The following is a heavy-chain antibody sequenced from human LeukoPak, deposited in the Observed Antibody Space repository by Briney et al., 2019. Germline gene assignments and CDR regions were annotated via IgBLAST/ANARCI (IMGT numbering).Heavy chain of an antibody. CDR1: GGSISSSSYC. D-gene: IGHD2-21*02. CDR3: ARDGGDLEIDY. J-gene: IGHJ4*02. Sequence: PSETLSLTCTVSGGSISSSSYCWGWIRQPPGQGLEWIGSIYYSGSTYYNPSLKSRVTISVDTSKNQFSLKLSSVTAADTAVYYCARDGGDLEIDYWGQGTLVTVSS. V-gene: IGHV4-39*07. CDR2: IYYSGST.